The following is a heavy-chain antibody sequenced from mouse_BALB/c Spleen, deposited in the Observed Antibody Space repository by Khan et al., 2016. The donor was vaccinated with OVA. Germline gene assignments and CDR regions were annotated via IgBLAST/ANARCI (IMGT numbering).Heavy chain of an antibody. V-gene: IGHV1-7*01. CDR2: INPTSGYT. J-gene: IGHJ2*01. CDR1: GYTFTTYW. Sequence: QVQLKQSGAELAKPGASVKMSCKASGYTFTTYWMHWVKQRPGQGLEWIGYINPTSGYTYYNEKFKDRATLSADKSSSTVYMQLSSLTSEDSAVYYCTRGRIDYWGQGTTLTVSS. D-gene: IGHD1-1*01. CDR3: TRGRIDY.